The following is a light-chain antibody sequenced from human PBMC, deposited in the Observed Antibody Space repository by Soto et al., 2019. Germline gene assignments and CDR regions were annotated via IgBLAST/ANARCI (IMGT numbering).Light chain of an antibody. V-gene: IGKV3-11*01. CDR2: DAS. Sequence: EIVLTQSPATLSLSPGERATLSCRASQSVSSYLAWYQQKPGQAPRLLIYDASNRATGIPARFSGSGSGTDFTFTISSLEPEDFAVYYCQQRSNWRIT. CDR1: QSVSSY. J-gene: IGKJ5*01. CDR3: QQRSNWRIT.